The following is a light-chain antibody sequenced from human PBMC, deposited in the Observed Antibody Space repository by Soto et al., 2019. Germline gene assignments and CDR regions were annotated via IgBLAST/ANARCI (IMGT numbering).Light chain of an antibody. Sequence: QSVLTQPSSVSGAPGQRVTISCTGSSSNIGAGYDVHWYQQFPGIVPKLLIYGNSTRPSGVPDRFSVSKSGTSASLAITGLQAEDEADYYCQSYDSSLSGSVVFGGGTKLTVL. CDR1: SSNIGAGYD. V-gene: IGLV1-40*01. J-gene: IGLJ2*01. CDR2: GNS. CDR3: QSYDSSLSGSVV.